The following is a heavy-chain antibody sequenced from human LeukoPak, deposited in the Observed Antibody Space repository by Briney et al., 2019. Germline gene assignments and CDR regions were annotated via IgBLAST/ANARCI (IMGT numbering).Heavy chain of an antibody. CDR2: IYTSGST. J-gene: IGHJ4*02. Sequence: SETLSLTCTVSGGSISSYYWSWIRQPAGNGLEWIGRIYTSGSTNYSPSLKSRVTMSVDTSKNQFSLKLISVTAADTAVYYCAREYGDQGTRNFDYWGQGSLVTVSS. CDR3: AREYGDQGTRNFDY. D-gene: IGHD4-17*01. V-gene: IGHV4-4*07. CDR1: GGSISSYY.